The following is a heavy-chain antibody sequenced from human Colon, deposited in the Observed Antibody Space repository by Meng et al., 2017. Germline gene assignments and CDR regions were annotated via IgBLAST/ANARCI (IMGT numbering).Heavy chain of an antibody. CDR2: INTDESIT. V-gene: IGHV3-74*01. D-gene: IGHD3-16*01. CDR1: GFTFSNYW. CDR3: ARGGKDLYTFDI. J-gene: IGHJ3*02. Sequence: GESLKISCAASGFTFSNYWMHWVRQTPGKGLVWVSRINTDESITNYADSVKGRFTISRDNAKNTLYLQMNSLRAEDTAVFYCARGGKDLYTFDIWDQGTKVTVS.